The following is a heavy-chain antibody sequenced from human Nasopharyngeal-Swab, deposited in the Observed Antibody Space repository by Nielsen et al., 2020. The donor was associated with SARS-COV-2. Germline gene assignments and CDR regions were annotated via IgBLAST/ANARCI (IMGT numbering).Heavy chain of an antibody. Sequence: GGSLRLSCAASGFTVSSNYMSWVRQAPGKGLEWVSVIYSGGSTYYADSVKGRFTISRHNSKNTLYLQMNSLRAEDTAVYYCARDIGYSLLYVMDVWGQGTTVTVSS. D-gene: IGHD5-18*01. CDR2: IYSGGST. J-gene: IGHJ6*02. CDR1: GFTVSSNY. CDR3: ARDIGYSLLYVMDV. V-gene: IGHV3-53*04.